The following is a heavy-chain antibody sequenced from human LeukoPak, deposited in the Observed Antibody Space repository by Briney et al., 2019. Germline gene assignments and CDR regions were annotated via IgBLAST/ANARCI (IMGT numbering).Heavy chain of an antibody. V-gene: IGHV3-66*01. CDR3: ARAVGVVDCNTYSCKPYYFDY. D-gene: IGHD2-2*01. CDR2: LSRGESA. J-gene: IGHJ4*02. CDR1: GFTLSSYA. Sequence: GGSLRLSCAASGFTLSSYAMSWVRQAPGKGLEWVSLLSRGESAFYADSVKGRFTLSGDTSKNTVFLQMNSLRAEDTAVYFCARAVGVVDCNTYSCKPYYFDYWGQGALVTVSS.